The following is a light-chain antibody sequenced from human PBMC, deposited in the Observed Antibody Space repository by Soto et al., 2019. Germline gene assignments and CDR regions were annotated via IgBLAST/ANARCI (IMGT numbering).Light chain of an antibody. CDR2: DNN. CDR1: SSNIGNNY. Sequence: QSALTQPPSVSAAPGQKVTISCSGSSSNIGNNYVSWYQQLPGTAPKLLIYDNNKRPSGIPGRFSGSKSGTSATLGITGLQTGDEADYYCGTWDSSLSAGVFGTGTRSPS. V-gene: IGLV1-51*01. J-gene: IGLJ1*01. CDR3: GTWDSSLSAGV.